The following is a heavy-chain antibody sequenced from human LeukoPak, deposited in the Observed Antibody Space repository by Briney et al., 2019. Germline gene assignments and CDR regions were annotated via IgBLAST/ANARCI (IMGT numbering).Heavy chain of an antibody. J-gene: IGHJ4*02. CDR1: GGSISTTIYY. V-gene: IGHV4-39*01. CDR2: IYYTGST. CDR3: VGMATRWYFDH. D-gene: IGHD5-24*01. Sequence: PSETLSLTCSVSGGSISTTIYYWGWIRQPPGKGLEWIGSIYYTGSTYYNPSLKSRVTMSVDTSKNQFSLKLSSVTAADTAVYYCVGMATRWYFDHWGQGTLATVSS.